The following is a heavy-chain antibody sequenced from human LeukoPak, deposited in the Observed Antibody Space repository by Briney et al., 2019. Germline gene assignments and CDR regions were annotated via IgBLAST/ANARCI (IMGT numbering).Heavy chain of an antibody. J-gene: IGHJ3*02. V-gene: IGHV4-30-4*08. CDR1: GGSISSGDYY. CDR3: ARSARRYAFDI. CDR2: IYYSGST. Sequence: SETLSLTCTVSGGSISSGDYYWSWIRQPPGKGLEWIGYIYYSGSTYYNPSLKSRVTISVDTSKNQFSLKLSSVTAADTAVYYCARSARRYAFDIWGQGTMVTVFS. D-gene: IGHD3-16*02.